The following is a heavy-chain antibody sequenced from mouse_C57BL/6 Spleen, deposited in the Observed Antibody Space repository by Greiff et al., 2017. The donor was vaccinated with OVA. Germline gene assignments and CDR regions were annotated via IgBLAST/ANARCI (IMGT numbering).Heavy chain of an antibody. J-gene: IGHJ1*03. Sequence: EVQRVESGEGLVKPGGSLKLSCAASGFTFSSYAMSWVRQTPEKRLEWVAYISSGGDYIYYDETVKGRFTISRDKASNTLYLQMSSLKSEDTAVYYCTRQSGTCCYFDDWGTGTTVTVSS. CDR3: TRQSGTCCYFDD. CDR1: GFTFSSYA. CDR2: ISSGGDYI. D-gene: IGHD4-1*01. V-gene: IGHV5-9-1*02.